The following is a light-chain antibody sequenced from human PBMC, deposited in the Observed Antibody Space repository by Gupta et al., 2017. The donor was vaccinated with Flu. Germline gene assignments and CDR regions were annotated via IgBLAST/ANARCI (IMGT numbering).Light chain of an antibody. CDR1: QNITSY. CDR3: QQSIGNSMYS. J-gene: IGKJ2*03. Sequence: DIQLTQSPSSLSASVGDRVTIACRASQNITSYLHWYQQRPGKAPKLLIYTISNLQSGVPPRFSGSGSGTDFTLTISSLQPEDFATYYCQQSIGNSMYSFGQGTRLEIK. CDR2: TIS. V-gene: IGKV1-39*01.